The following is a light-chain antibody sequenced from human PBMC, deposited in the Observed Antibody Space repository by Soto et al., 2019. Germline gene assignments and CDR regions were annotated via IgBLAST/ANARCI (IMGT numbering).Light chain of an antibody. CDR3: QQYNSYSLT. Sequence: DIQITQSPSTLSASVGDRITITCRASQSIRFWVAWYQQKPGKAPKLLIYDASSLQSGVPSRSSGSGSGTEFTLTINSLQPDDFATYYCQQYNSYSLTCGGGNKGAIK. V-gene: IGKV1-5*01. CDR2: DAS. J-gene: IGKJ4*01. CDR1: QSIRFW.